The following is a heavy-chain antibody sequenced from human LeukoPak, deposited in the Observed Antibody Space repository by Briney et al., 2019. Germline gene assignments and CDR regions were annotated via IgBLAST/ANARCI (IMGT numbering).Heavy chain of an antibody. D-gene: IGHD3-3*01. J-gene: IGHJ4*02. CDR3: ARDLFYDFWSGSYDY. V-gene: IGHV1-2*02. Sequence: ASVKVSCKASGYTFTGYYMHWVRQAPGQGLEWMGWINPNSGGTNYAQKFQGRVTMTRDTSISTAYMELSRPRSDDTAVYYCARDLFYDFWSGSYDYWGQGTLVTVSS. CDR2: INPNSGGT. CDR1: GYTFTGYY.